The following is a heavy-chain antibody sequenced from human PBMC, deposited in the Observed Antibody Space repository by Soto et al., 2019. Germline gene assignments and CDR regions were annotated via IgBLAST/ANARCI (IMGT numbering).Heavy chain of an antibody. Sequence: PGGSLRLSCAASGFTFSNAWMNWVRQAPGKGLEWVGRIKSKTDGGTTDYAAPVKGRFTISRDDSKNTLYLQMNSLKTEDTAVYYCTTDWYYYDSSGYFRKWNYWGQGTLVTVSS. CDR3: TTDWYYYDSSGYFRKWNY. CDR2: IKSKTDGGTT. CDR1: GFTFSNAW. D-gene: IGHD3-22*01. V-gene: IGHV3-15*07. J-gene: IGHJ4*02.